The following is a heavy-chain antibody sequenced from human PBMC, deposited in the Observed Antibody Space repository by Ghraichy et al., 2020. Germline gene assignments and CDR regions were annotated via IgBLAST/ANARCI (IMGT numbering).Heavy chain of an antibody. J-gene: IGHJ4*02. CDR2: ISAYNGNT. D-gene: IGHD3-16*01. Sequence: ASVKVSCKASGYTFTSYGITWVRQAPGQGLEWMGWISAYNGNTNYAQKLQGRVTMTTDTSTSTAYMELRSLRSDDTAVYYCARAVWSGQPDTKYYFEYWGQGTLVTVSS. CDR3: ARAVWSGQPDTKYYFEY. CDR1: GYTFTSYG. V-gene: IGHV1-18*04.